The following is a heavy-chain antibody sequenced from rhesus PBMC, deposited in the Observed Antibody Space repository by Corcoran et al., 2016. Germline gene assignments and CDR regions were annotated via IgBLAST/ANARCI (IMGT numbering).Heavy chain of an antibody. Sequence: QVQLQGSGPGLVKPSETLSLTCAVSGASISTNWWNWIRQSPGKGLEWIGEISGSGITKYNPDLTSRVTCSKDASKNQVSLNLRAATAADTAVYYCGMSSGNYYFNNWGQGVLVTVSS. V-gene: IGHV4-80*01. CDR3: GMSSGNYYFNN. J-gene: IGHJ4*01. D-gene: IGHD6-31*01. CDR2: ISGSGIT. CDR1: GASISTNW.